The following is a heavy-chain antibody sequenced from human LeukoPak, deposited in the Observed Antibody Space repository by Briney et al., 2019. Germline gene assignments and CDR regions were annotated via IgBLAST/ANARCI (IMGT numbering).Heavy chain of an antibody. J-gene: IGHJ4*02. CDR3: AREGGPYRPLDY. CDR2: VNLQGST. V-gene: IGHV4-4*02. Sequence: SETLSLTRGVSGGSISNTNWWTWVRQPPGKGLEWIGEVNLQGSTNYNPSLKNRVAISVDKSENHISLKLTSVTAADTAVYYCAREGGPYRPLDYSGQGTPVTVAS. CDR1: GGSISNTNW.